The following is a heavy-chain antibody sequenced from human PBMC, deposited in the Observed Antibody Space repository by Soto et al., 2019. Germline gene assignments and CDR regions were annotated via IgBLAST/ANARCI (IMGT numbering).Heavy chain of an antibody. V-gene: IGHV3-48*03. CDR3: ARVHSNNRPCGHFDH. J-gene: IGHJ4*01. CDR1: GFTFRTYE. Sequence: GGSLRLSCAASGFTFRTYEMNWVRQAPGKGLEWVSHISGSGSTVYYADSVKGRFTLSRDNAKNSLFPQMNSLRAEDTAVYYCARVHSNNRPCGHFDHWGHGTLVTVSS. D-gene: IGHD1-20*01. CDR2: ISGSGSTV.